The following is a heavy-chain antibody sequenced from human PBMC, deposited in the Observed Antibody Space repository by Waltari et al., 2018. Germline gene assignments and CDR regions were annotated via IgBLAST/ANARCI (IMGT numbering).Heavy chain of an antibody. CDR2: LYSSGDT. J-gene: IGHJ4*02. Sequence: EVQLVQSGGGLMQPGVSLRLSCAASGLSVRTSYMAWVRRGPGKGMELVSLLYSSGDTHYADSVTGRFTVARDDSHNTLFLQMSGLRAEDTTVYYCASGNLESSGYYNFWGQGTLVTVSS. V-gene: IGHV3-53*01. CDR1: GLSVRTSY. CDR3: ASGNLESSGYYNF. D-gene: IGHD5-12*01.